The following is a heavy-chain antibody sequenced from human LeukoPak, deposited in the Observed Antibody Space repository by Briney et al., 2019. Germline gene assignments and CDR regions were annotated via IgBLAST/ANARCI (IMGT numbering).Heavy chain of an antibody. J-gene: IGHJ6*02. CDR2: ISNSGGST. CDR3: ARGPWSAAGYNGMDV. V-gene: IGHV3-23*01. CDR1: GFTFSNYA. D-gene: IGHD6-13*01. Sequence: GGSLRLSCAASGFTFSNYAMSWVRQAPGKGLEWVSAISNSGGSTPYADSVKGRFTISRDNSKNTLYLQMNSLRGEDTAVYYCARGPWSAAGYNGMDVWGQGTTVTVSS.